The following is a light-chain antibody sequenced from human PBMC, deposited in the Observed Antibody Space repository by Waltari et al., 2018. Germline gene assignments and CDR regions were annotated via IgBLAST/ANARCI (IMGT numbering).Light chain of an antibody. V-gene: IGKV3-11*01. CDR2: DSS. Sequence: EIVLTQSPATLSLSPGERATLSCRASQIVSSSLAWYQQKPGQAPRLLIYDSSNRSTGIPSRSSGSGSGTDFTLTISSLEPEDFAVYYCQQRSNWPPTFGQGTRLEIK. CDR3: QQRSNWPPT. CDR1: QIVSSS. J-gene: IGKJ5*01.